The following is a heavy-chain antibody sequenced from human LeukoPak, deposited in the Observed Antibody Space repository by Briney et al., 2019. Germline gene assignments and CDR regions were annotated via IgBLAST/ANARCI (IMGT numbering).Heavy chain of an antibody. V-gene: IGHV4-4*07. CDR1: GGSISSYY. J-gene: IGHJ4*02. Sequence: PSETLSLTCTVSGGSISSYYWSWIRQPAGKGLGWIGRIYTSGSTNYNPSLKSRVTMSVDTSKNQFSLKLSSVTDADTAVYYCARDCSSTSCTPLDYWGQGTLVTVSS. D-gene: IGHD2-2*01. CDR3: ARDCSSTSCTPLDY. CDR2: IYTSGST.